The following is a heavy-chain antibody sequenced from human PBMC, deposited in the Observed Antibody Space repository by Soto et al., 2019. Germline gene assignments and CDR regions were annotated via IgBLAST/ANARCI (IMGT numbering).Heavy chain of an antibody. D-gene: IGHD2-15*01. CDR1: GFTFSSYW. CDR3: VRTSLVVAAATREDY. V-gene: IGHV3-74*01. CDR2: INSDGSST. J-gene: IGHJ4*02. Sequence: EVQLVESGGGLVKPGGSLRLSCAASGFTFSSYWMHWVRQAPGKGLEWVSRINSDGSSTSYADSVKGRFTISRDNAKNTLYLQMNSLRAEGTSVYYCVRTSLVVAAATREDYWGQGTLVTVSS.